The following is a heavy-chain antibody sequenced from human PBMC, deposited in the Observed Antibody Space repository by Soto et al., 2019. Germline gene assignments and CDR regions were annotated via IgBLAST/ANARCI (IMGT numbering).Heavy chain of an antibody. CDR1: GFTFSSYA. V-gene: IGHV3-30-3*01. CDR2: ISYDGSNK. D-gene: IGHD5-18*01. Sequence: PGGSLRLSCAASGFTFSSYAMHWVRQAPGKGLEWVAVISYDGSNKYYADSVKGRFTISRDNSKNTLYLQMNSLRAEDTAVYYCAREESYTAMVIGYYYYGMDVRGQGTTVTVSS. J-gene: IGHJ6*02. CDR3: AREESYTAMVIGYYYYGMDV.